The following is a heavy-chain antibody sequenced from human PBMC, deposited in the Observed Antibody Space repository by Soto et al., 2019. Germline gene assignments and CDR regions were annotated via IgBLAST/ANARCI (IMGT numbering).Heavy chain of an antibody. CDR2: IFTGDSDT. CDR1: GYIFTSYW. D-gene: IGHD3-9*01. CDR3: ALLDRPALDX. J-gene: IGHJ4*02. V-gene: IGHV5-51*01. Sequence: GEALKISWTGSGYIFTSYWIGWVRQMPGKGLEWMGSIFTGDSDTKYRLSFQGKVTISAYKSISTDYLKWSRLKSSDTAIYYCALLDRPALDXWGQGPLVTGSX.